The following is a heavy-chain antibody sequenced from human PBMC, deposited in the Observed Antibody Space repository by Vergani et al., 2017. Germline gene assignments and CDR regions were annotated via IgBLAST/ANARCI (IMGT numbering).Heavy chain of an antibody. CDR3: ATKSCGTPGCQIGYFRE. CDR2: ISYAGTQR. D-gene: IGHD1-1*01. V-gene: IGHV3-30*03. CDR1: GFTFSYYG. Sequence: QVHLVESGGGVVQPGRSLRLSCVVSGFTFSYYGMHWVRQAPGKGLEWVAVISYAGTQRYYADSVKGRFTISRDNSKSTLYLQMNSLRTEDTAVYYCATKSCGTPGCQIGYFREWGQGTLVTVSS. J-gene: IGHJ1*01.